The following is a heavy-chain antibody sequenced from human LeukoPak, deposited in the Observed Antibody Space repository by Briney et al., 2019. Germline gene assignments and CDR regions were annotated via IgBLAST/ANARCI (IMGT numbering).Heavy chain of an antibody. Sequence: PGGSLRLSCAASGFTFSNYAMSWVRQAPGKGLEWVSGISGSGGSTFYADSVKGRFTISRDNSKNTLYLQMNSLRAEDTAVYYCAKTSYSYGYDHFDYWGQGTLVTVSS. CDR2: ISGSGGST. D-gene: IGHD5-18*01. V-gene: IGHV3-23*01. J-gene: IGHJ4*02. CDR1: GFTFSNYA. CDR3: AKTSYSYGYDHFDY.